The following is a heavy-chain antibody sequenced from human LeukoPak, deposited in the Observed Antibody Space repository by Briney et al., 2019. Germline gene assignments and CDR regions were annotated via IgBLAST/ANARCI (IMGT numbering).Heavy chain of an antibody. J-gene: IGHJ4*02. Sequence: QPGRSLRLSCAASGFTFSSYGMHWVRQAPGKGLEWVAVISYDGSNKYYADSVKGRFTISRDNSKNTLYLQMNSLRAEDTAVYYCAKDPSLAAAGTLYYWGQGTLVTVSS. D-gene: IGHD6-13*01. CDR1: GFTFSSYG. CDR2: ISYDGSNK. V-gene: IGHV3-30*18. CDR3: AKDPSLAAAGTLYY.